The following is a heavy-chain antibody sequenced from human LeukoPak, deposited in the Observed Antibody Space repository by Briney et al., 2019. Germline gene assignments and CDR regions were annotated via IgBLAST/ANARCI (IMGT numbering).Heavy chain of an antibody. V-gene: IGHV1-69*13. J-gene: IGHJ6*04. Sequence: SVKVSCKASGGTFSSYAISWVRQAPGQGLEWMGGTIHIFGTANYAQKFQGRVTITADESTSTAYMELSSLRSEDTAVYYCAIFHNWNDPRSYYYYGMDVWGKGTTVTVSS. CDR3: AIFHNWNDPRSYYYYGMDV. CDR1: GGTFSSYA. CDR2: TIHIFGTA. D-gene: IGHD1-1*01.